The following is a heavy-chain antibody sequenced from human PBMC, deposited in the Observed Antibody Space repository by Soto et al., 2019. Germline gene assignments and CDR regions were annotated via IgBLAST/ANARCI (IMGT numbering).Heavy chain of an antibody. J-gene: IGHJ4*02. CDR1: GGSISSGGYF. CDR3: AREGYAHFGDDGPFDLFYFDN. CDR2: IYHSGST. Sequence: SETLSLTCTVSGGSISSGGYFWNWLRQHPGKGLEWIGFIYHSGSTFYSPSPQSRVSISVDTSKNQFSLKLSSVTPADTAVYYCAREGYAHFGDDGPFDLFYFDNWGPGTLVTVSS. D-gene: IGHD2-21*01. V-gene: IGHV4-31*03.